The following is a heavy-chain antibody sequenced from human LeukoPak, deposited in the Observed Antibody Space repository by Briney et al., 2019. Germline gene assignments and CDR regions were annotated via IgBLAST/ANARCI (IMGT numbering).Heavy chain of an antibody. CDR3: ARVPIAVAAKTRFDY. CDR2: ISSSSSTI. D-gene: IGHD6-19*01. V-gene: IGHV3-48*02. J-gene: IGHJ4*02. Sequence: GGSLRLSCAASGFTFSSYSMNWVRQAPGKGLEWVSYISSSSSTIYYADSVKGRFTISRDNAKNSLYLQMNSLRDEDTAVYYCARVPIAVAAKTRFDYWGQGTLVTVSS. CDR1: GFTFSSYS.